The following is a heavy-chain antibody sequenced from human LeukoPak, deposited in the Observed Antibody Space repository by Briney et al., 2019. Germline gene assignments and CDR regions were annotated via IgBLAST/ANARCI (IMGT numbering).Heavy chain of an antibody. V-gene: IGHV4-39*07. CDR1: GGSISSSSSYY. CDR2: IYYSGNT. J-gene: IGHJ4*02. Sequence: SETLSLTCTVSGGSISSSSSYYWGWIRQPPGTGLEWIGTIYYSGNTYYNPSLKSRVTISVDTSKNQFSLKLNSVTAADTAVYYCARKIAATWYFDYWGQGTLVTVSS. D-gene: IGHD2-21*01. CDR3: ARKIAATWYFDY.